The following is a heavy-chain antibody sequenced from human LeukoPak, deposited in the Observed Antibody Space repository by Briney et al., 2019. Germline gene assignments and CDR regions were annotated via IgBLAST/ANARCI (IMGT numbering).Heavy chain of an antibody. D-gene: IGHD4-17*01. CDR2: INPNSGGT. J-gene: IGHJ3*02. V-gene: IGHV1-2*02. CDR1: GYTFTGYY. CDR3: ARDWAPSFYGDYVGDAFDN. Sequence: ASVKVSCKASGYTFTGYYMHWVRQAPGQGLEWMGWINPNSGGTNYAQKFQGRVTMTRDTSISTAYMELSRLRSDDTAVYYCARDWAPSFYGDYVGDAFDNWGQGTMVTVSS.